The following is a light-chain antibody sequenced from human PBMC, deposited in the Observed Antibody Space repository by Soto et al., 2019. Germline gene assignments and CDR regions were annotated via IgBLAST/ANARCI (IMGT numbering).Light chain of an antibody. Sequence: EIVLTQSPGTLSLSPGERATLSCRASQRVSTRSFAWYQQKPGQAPRLLISGASSRAADIPDRFSGSGSGTDFTLTINRLEPEDFAVYYCQQYDSSPRTFGQGTKVE. CDR3: QQYDSSPRT. CDR1: QRVSTRS. J-gene: IGKJ1*01. V-gene: IGKV3-20*01. CDR2: GAS.